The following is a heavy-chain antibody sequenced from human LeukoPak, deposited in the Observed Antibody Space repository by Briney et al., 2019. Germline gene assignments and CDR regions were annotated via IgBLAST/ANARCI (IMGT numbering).Heavy chain of an antibody. J-gene: IGHJ4*02. CDR1: GFTFRTYG. CDR3: ARDRGGYFDY. V-gene: IGHV3-33*01. CDR2: IWYDGSNT. D-gene: IGHD6-13*01. Sequence: GGSLTLSCAASGFTFRTYGMHWVRQAPGKGLQWVALIWYDGSNTYYADSVKGRFTISRDNSKNTLYLQMNSLRVEDTAVYFCARDRGGYFDYWGQGTLVTVSS.